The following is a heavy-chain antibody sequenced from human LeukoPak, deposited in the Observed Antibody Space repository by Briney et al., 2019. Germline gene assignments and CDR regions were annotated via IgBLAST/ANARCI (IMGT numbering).Heavy chain of an antibody. Sequence: GGSLRLSCSASGFNVSIYWMHWVRHAPGKGLVWVSRINSDGSRRMYADSVKGRFTISRDNAKNTLYLEMNSRRAEDSATYFCTRGGSCGADNCYSGGDYFDPWGQGTLVTVSS. CDR2: INSDGSRR. CDR3: TRGGSCGADNCYSGGDYFDP. J-gene: IGHJ5*02. V-gene: IGHV3-74*03. D-gene: IGHD2-21*01. CDR1: GFNVSIYW.